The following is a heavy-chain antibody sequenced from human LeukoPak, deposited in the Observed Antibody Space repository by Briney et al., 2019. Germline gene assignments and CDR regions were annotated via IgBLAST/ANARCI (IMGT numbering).Heavy chain of an antibody. V-gene: IGHV1-18*01. J-gene: IGHJ4*02. CDR1: GYTFTSYG. CDR3: ARDTWIQLSLDY. D-gene: IGHD5-18*01. Sequence: ASVKVSCKASGYTFTSYGISWVRQAPGQGLEWMGWISAYNGNTNYEQKLQGRVTMTTDTSTSTAYMELRSLRSDDTAVYYCARDTWIQLSLDYWGQGTLVTVSS. CDR2: ISAYNGNT.